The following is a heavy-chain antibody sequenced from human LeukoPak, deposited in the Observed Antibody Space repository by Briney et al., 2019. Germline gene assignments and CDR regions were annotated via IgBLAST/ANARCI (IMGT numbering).Heavy chain of an antibody. CDR2: ISSRGSTI. V-gene: IGHV3-11*01. Sequence: PGGSLRFSCAASGFTFSDYYMSWIRQAPGKGLEWVSYISSRGSTIYYADSVKGRFTISRDNAKNSLYLQMNSLRAEDTAVYYCARGSGREIMYYYYMDVWGKGTTVTVSS. CDR3: ARGSGREIMYYYYMDV. J-gene: IGHJ6*03. CDR1: GFTFSDYY. D-gene: IGHD3-10*01.